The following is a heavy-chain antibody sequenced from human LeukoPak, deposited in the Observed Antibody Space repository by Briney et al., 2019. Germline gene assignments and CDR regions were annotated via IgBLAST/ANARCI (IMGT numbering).Heavy chain of an antibody. Sequence: GGSLRLSCAASGCTFSSYAMSWVRQARGKGLEWVSAISGSGGSTYYADSVKGRFTISRDNSKNTLYLQMNSLSAEDTAVYYCAKGVLRYFDWLPGDYWGQGTLVTVSS. CDR3: AKGVLRYFDWLPGDY. J-gene: IGHJ4*02. D-gene: IGHD3-9*01. CDR1: GCTFSSYA. CDR2: ISGSGGST. V-gene: IGHV3-23*01.